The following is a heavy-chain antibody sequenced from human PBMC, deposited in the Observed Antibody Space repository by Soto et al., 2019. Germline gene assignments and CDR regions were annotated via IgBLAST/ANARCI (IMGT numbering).Heavy chain of an antibody. J-gene: IGHJ4*02. CDR3: TRDFTRAVAGGDFDY. V-gene: IGHV3-72*01. CDR1: GFTFSDHY. CDR2: IKNKANSYIT. D-gene: IGHD6-19*01. Sequence: GGSLRLSCAASGFTFSDHYMDWVRQTPGKGLEWVGRIKNKANSYITQYAESVNGRFTISRDDSKNSLYLQMNSLKTEDTAVYYCTRDFTRAVAGGDFDYWGQGTLVTVSS.